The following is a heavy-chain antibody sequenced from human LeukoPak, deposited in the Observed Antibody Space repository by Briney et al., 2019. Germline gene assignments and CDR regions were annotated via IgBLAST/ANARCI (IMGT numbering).Heavy chain of an antibody. CDR2: IYYSGST. D-gene: IGHD3-22*01. Sequence: SETLSLTCTVCGGSISSYYWSLIRQPPGKGLEWIGYIYYSGSTNYNPSLKSRVTISVDTSKNQFSLKLSSVTAADTAVYYCARVGPYYYDSSGYYPFDYWGQGTLVTVSS. CDR3: ARVGPYYYDSSGYYPFDY. J-gene: IGHJ4*02. V-gene: IGHV4-59*01. CDR1: GGSISSYY.